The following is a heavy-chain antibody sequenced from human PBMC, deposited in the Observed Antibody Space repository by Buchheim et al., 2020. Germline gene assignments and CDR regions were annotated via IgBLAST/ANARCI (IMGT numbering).Heavy chain of an antibody. CDR2: ISYVGSNK. CDR3: AKDWIQLWLMGEAGSLGIDY. J-gene: IGHJ4*02. V-gene: IGHV3-30*18. Sequence: QVQLVESGGGVVQPGRSLRLSCAASGFTFSSYGMHWVRQAPGKGLEWVAVISYVGSNKYYADSVKGRFTISRDNSTNTLYLQMNSLRAEDKAVYYCAKDWIQLWLMGEAGSLGIDYWGQGTL. D-gene: IGHD5-18*01. CDR1: GFTFSSYG.